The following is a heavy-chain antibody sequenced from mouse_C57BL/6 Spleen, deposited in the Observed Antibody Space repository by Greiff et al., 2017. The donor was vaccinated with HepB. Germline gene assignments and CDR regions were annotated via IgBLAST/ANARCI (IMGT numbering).Heavy chain of an antibody. CDR1: GFNIKDDY. CDR3: TDYYGSSYAY. J-gene: IGHJ3*01. D-gene: IGHD1-1*01. CDR2: IDPENGDT. V-gene: IGHV14-4*01. Sequence: EVQGVESGAELVRPGASVKLSCTASGFNIKDDYMHWVKQRPEQGLEWIGWIDPENGDTEYASKFQGKATITADTSSNTAYLQLSSLTSEDTAVYYCTDYYGSSYAYWGQGTLVTVAA.